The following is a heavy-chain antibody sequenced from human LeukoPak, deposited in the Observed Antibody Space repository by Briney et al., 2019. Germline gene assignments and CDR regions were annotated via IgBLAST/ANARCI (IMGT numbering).Heavy chain of an antibody. Sequence: SVKVSCKASGGTFSSYAISWVRQAPGQGLEWMGGIIPIFGTANYAQKFQGRVTITADESTSTAYMELSSLRSEDTAVYYCASRSRRNLDGWFDPWGQGTLVTVSS. CDR3: ASRSRRNLDGWFDP. J-gene: IGHJ5*02. V-gene: IGHV1-69*01. D-gene: IGHD1-14*01. CDR1: GGTFSSYA. CDR2: IIPIFGTA.